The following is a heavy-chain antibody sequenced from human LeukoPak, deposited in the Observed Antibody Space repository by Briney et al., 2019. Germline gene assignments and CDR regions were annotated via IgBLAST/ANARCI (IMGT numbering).Heavy chain of an antibody. CDR2: ISGSGGST. Sequence: PGGSLRLSCAASGFTFSSYAMSWVRQAPGKGLEWVSAISGSGGSTYYADSVKGRFTISRDNSKDTLYLQMNSLRAEDTAVYYCANWDDNGESWFDPWGQGTLVTVSS. D-gene: IGHD3-10*01. V-gene: IGHV3-23*01. CDR3: ANWDDNGESWFDP. J-gene: IGHJ5*02. CDR1: GFTFSSYA.